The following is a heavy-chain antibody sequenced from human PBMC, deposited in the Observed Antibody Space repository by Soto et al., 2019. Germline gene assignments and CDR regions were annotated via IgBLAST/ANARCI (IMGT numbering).Heavy chain of an antibody. V-gene: IGHV5-51*01. Sequence: GESLKISCEGSGYIFATNWIGWVRQMPGKGLEWMGIIYPADSDTRYSPSFQGQVTISADKSISTAYLQWSSLKASDTAIYYCARAYGARFDIWGHGTMVTVSS. D-gene: IGHD4-17*01. CDR1: GYIFATNW. CDR3: ARAYGARFDI. J-gene: IGHJ3*02. CDR2: IYPADSDT.